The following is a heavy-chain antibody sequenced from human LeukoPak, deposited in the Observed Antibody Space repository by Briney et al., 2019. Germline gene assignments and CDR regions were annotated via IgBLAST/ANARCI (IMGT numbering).Heavy chain of an antibody. CDR1: GGTFSSYT. CDR3: ASCFWSGYKSSYYYGMDV. J-gene: IGHJ6*02. Sequence: ASVKVSCKASGGTFSSYTISWVRQAPGQGLEWMGRIIPILGIANYAQKFQGRGTITADKSTSTAYMELSSLRSEDTAVYYCASCFWSGYKSSYYYGMDVWGQGTTVTVSS. D-gene: IGHD3-3*01. CDR2: IIPILGIA. V-gene: IGHV1-69*02.